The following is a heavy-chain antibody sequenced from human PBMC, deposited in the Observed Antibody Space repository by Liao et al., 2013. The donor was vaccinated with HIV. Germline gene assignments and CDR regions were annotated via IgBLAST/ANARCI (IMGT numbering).Heavy chain of an antibody. V-gene: IGHV4-30-2*01. J-gene: IGHJ3*02. CDR3: ARESPHAFDI. CDR1: GASLSYGGYS. CDR2: FYHSGAT. Sequence: QLQLQESGSGLVKPSETLSLTCTVSGASLSYGGYSWTWIRQTAGKGLEWIGYFYHSGATFYNPSLKSRVSISVDRSRNQFSLRLSSVTAADTAVYYCARESPHAFDIWGQGTMVTVSS.